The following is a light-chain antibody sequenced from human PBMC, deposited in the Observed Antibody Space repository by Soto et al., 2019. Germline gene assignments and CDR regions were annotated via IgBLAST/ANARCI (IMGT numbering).Light chain of an antibody. V-gene: IGLV2-14*03. CDR2: DVS. CDR1: SSDVGSYNY. CDR3: SSYRTSNTRQIV. J-gene: IGLJ1*01. Sequence: QSALTPPASVSGSPGQSSTVFCTGTSSDVGSYNYVSWYQHHPGKAPKLMIYDVSNRPSGVSNRFSGSKSGNTASLSISGLQPEDEADYYCSSYRTSNTRQIVCGTGTKVTVL.